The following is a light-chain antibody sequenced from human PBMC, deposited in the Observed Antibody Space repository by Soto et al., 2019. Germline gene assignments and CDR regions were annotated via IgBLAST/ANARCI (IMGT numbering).Light chain of an antibody. CDR2: GNT. Sequence: QSVLTQPASVSGPPGQSITISCTGTSSDVGGYNYVSWYQQLPGTAPKLLIHGNTDRPSGVPDRFSGSKSGTSASLAITGLQADDEADYYCQSYDDSLSVHYVFGTGTKVTVL. J-gene: IGLJ1*01. V-gene: IGLV1-40*01. CDR3: QSYDDSLSVHYV. CDR1: SSDVGGYNY.